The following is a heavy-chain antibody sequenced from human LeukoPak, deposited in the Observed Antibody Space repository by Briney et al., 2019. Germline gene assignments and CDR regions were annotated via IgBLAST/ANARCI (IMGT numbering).Heavy chain of an antibody. J-gene: IGHJ3*02. D-gene: IGHD2-2*01. Sequence: GGSLRLSCAASGFTFSTYGMHRVRQAPGKGLAWVAGIWDDGTSKSPADSVTGRFTISRDNSRNTLYLEMNSLRAEDTAVYYCARAEVPVAIKSGAFDIWGQGTMVTVSS. CDR3: ARAEVPVAIKSGAFDI. CDR2: IWDDGTSK. CDR1: GFTFSTYG. V-gene: IGHV3-33*01.